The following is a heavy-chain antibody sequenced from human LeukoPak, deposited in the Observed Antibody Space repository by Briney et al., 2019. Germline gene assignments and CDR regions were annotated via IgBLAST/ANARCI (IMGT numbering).Heavy chain of an antibody. J-gene: IGHJ5*01. Sequence: SEIRSFTCAVDGGSFSGYNRSWIRQPPGKGLERIGVINYSGSTNYNPSLKSRVTISVDTSKNQFSLKLSSVTAADTAVYYCARTYSSNWYEGNWLDSWGQGTLVTVSS. V-gene: IGHV4-34*01. CDR1: GGSFSGYN. CDR2: INYSGST. CDR3: ARTYSSNWYEGNWLDS. D-gene: IGHD6-13*01.